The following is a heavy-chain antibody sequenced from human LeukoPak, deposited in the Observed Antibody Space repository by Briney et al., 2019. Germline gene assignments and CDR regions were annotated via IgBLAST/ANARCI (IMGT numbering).Heavy chain of an antibody. CDR1: GFTFSNAW. Sequence: GGSLRLSCAASGFTFSNAWMSWVRQAPGKGLEWGGRIKSKTDGGTTDYAAPVKGRFTISRADSKTTLYLQMNSLKTEDTAVYYCTTDRDVLLWFGELERWGQGTLVTVSS. CDR2: IKSKTDGGTT. J-gene: IGHJ4*02. CDR3: TTDRDVLLWFGELER. V-gene: IGHV3-15*01. D-gene: IGHD3-10*01.